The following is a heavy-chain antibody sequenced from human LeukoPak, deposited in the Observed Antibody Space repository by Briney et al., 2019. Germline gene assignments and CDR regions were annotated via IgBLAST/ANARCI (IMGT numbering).Heavy chain of an antibody. J-gene: IGHJ4*02. Sequence: SETLSLTCTVSGGAISNDNFYWGWIRQPPGKGLEWIGSINYSGITYCNPSLKSRVTISLDTSKTQFSLKLSSVTAADTAVYYCARLSDYWSQGTLVTVSS. V-gene: IGHV4-39*01. CDR1: GGAISNDNFY. CDR2: INYSGIT. CDR3: ARLSDY.